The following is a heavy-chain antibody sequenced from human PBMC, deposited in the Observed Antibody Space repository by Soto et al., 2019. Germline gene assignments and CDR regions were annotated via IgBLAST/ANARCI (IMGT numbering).Heavy chain of an antibody. J-gene: IGHJ4*02. Sequence: QVQLQESGPGLVKPSQTLSLTCTVSGGSISSGGYYWSWIRQHPGKGLEWIGYLYYSGSTYYNPSLKSPVTMSVDTSKNQFSRKLSSVTAADTAVYYCARVRTSRGFPIAYWGQGTLVTVSS. D-gene: IGHD2-2*01. CDR3: ARVRTSRGFPIAY. CDR1: GGSISSGGYY. V-gene: IGHV4-31*01. CDR2: LYYSGST.